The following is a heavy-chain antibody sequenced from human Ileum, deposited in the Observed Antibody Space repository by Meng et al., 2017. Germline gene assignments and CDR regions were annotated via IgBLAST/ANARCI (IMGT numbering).Heavy chain of an antibody. CDR3: ARDPPSIFCGGGLCLSSDI. CDR1: GASISSRDNY. J-gene: IGHJ3*02. Sequence: ETLSLTCTVSGASISSRDNYWTWVRQFPGKGLEWVSTIGTVGDTFYADSVRGRFTISRDDSKNTLFLQMNNLRAEDTAMYYCARDPPSIFCGGGLCLSSDIWGQGTMVTVSS. D-gene: IGHD2-21*01. CDR2: IGTVGDT. V-gene: IGHV3-53*01.